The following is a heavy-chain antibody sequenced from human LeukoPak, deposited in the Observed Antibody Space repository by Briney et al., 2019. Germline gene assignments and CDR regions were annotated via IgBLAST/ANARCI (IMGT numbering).Heavy chain of an antibody. CDR3: RLVTTGDY. CDR2: INLRSGGT. CDR1: GYTFTDYY. Sequence: ASVKVSCKTSGYTFTDYYMHWVRQAPGQGLEWMGRINLRSGGTNYAQKFQGRVTVTRDTSFSTVYMELSRLKSDDTAVYYCRLVTTGDYWGQGTLVTVSS. J-gene: IGHJ4*02. V-gene: IGHV1-2*06. D-gene: IGHD3-9*01.